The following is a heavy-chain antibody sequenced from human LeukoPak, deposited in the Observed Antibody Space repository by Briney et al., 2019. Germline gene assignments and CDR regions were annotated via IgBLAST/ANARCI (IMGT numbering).Heavy chain of an antibody. CDR2: ISWNSGSI. J-gene: IGHJ4*02. Sequence: PGGSLRLSCAASGFTFDDYAMHWVRQAPGKGLEWVSGISWNSGSIGYADSVKGRFTISRDNAKSSLYLQMNSLRAEDTALYYCAKDISSTSRAYYFDYWGQGTLVTVSS. D-gene: IGHD2-2*01. V-gene: IGHV3-9*01. CDR3: AKDISSTSRAYYFDY. CDR1: GFTFDDYA.